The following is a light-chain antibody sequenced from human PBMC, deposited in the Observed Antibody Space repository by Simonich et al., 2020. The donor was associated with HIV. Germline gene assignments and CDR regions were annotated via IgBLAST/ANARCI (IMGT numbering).Light chain of an antibody. CDR1: QSVLYSSNNKNY. J-gene: IGKJ3*01. CDR3: QQYYSSPFT. V-gene: IGKV4-1*01. CDR2: WAS. Sequence: DIVMTQSPDSLAVSLGERATINCKSSQSVLYSSNNKNYLVWYQQKPGQPPKLLIYWASTRESGVPDRFSGSGSGTDFTLTISSLQAEYVAVYYCQQYYSSPFTFGPGTKVDIK.